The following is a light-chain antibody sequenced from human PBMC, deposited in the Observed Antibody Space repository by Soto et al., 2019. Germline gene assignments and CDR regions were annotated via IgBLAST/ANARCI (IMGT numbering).Light chain of an antibody. CDR3: QQYGSSPPVT. Sequence: EIVLTQSPGTLSLSPGERATLSCRASQSVGNNYLAWYQQKPGQAPKLLIYGPSTRATGIPDRFSGSGSGTDFTLTISRLEPEDFAVYYCQQYGSSPPVTFGGGTKVEIK. CDR2: GPS. J-gene: IGKJ4*01. V-gene: IGKV3-20*01. CDR1: QSVGNNY.